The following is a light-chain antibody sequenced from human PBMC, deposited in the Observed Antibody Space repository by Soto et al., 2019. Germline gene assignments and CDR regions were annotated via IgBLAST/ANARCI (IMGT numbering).Light chain of an antibody. CDR1: QSVDSY. J-gene: IGKJ1*01. CDR2: DAS. V-gene: IGKV3D-20*01. Sequence: EIVLTQSPATLSLSPGERATLSCRASQSVDSYLAWYQQKPGLAPRLLIYDASSRATGIPDRFSGSGSGTNFALTISRLEPEDFALYYCHQYASSFGTFGQGTKVDIK. CDR3: HQYASSFGT.